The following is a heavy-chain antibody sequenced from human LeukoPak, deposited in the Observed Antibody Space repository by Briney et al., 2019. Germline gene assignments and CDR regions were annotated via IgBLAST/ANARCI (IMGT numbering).Heavy chain of an antibody. D-gene: IGHD3-22*01. CDR2: IYYSGST. Sequence: SETLSLTCTVSGGSISSGGYYWGWIRQHPGKGLEWIGYIYYSGSTYYNPSLKSRVTISVDTSKNQFSLKLSSVTAADTAVYYCARVRDDSSGYSWFDPWGQGTLVTVSS. J-gene: IGHJ5*02. CDR3: ARVRDDSSGYSWFDP. CDR1: GGSISSGGYY. V-gene: IGHV4-31*03.